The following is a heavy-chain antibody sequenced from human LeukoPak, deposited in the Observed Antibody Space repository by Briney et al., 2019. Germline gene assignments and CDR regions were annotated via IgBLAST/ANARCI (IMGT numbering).Heavy chain of an antibody. Sequence: SETLSLTCTVSGGSISSYYWSWIRQPPGEGLEWIGYIYYSGSTNYNPSLKSRVTISVDTSKNQFSLKLSSVTAADTAVYYCARAGSSTLLDYWGQGTLVAVSS. V-gene: IGHV4-59*01. CDR1: GGSISSYY. CDR3: ARAGSSTLLDY. CDR2: IYYSGST. D-gene: IGHD6-13*01. J-gene: IGHJ4*02.